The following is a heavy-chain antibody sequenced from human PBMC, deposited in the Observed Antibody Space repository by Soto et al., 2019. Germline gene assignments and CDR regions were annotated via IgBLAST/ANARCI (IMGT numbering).Heavy chain of an antibody. J-gene: IGHJ5*02. CDR1: GGSISIGGYY. Sequence: PSETLSLTCTVSGGSISIGGYYWSWIRQHPGKGLEWIGYIYYSGSTYYNPSLKSRVTISVDTSKNQFSLKLSSVTAADTAVYYCARAGGFNWFDPWGQGTLVTVSS. V-gene: IGHV4-31*03. CDR2: IYYSGST. D-gene: IGHD3-10*01. CDR3: ARAGGFNWFDP.